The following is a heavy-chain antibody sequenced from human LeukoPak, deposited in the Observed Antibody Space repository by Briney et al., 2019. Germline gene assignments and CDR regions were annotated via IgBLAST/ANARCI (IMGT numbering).Heavy chain of an antibody. J-gene: IGHJ4*02. CDR2: INPNSGGT. V-gene: IGHV1-2*02. D-gene: IGHD6-6*01. CDR3: ARSDSSSSAALWY. Sequence: GASVKVSCKASGYTFTCYYMHWVRQAPGQGLEWMGWINPNSGGTNYAQKFQGRVTMTRDTSISTAYMELSRLRPDDTAVYYCARSDSSSSAALWYWGQGTLVTVSS. CDR1: GYTFTCYY.